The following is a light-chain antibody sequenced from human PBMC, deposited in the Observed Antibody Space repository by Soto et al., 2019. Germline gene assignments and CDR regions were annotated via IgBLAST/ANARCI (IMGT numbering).Light chain of an antibody. CDR1: QSVSSN. J-gene: IGKJ2*01. CDR3: QQYNNWPPLDT. V-gene: IGKV3-15*01. CDR2: GAS. Sequence: EIVMTQSPATLSVSPGERATLSCRASQSVSSNLAWYQQKPGQAPRLLIYGASTRATGIPARFSGSGSGTEFTLTISSLQSEDFAVYYCQQYNNWPPLDTFGQETKLEIK.